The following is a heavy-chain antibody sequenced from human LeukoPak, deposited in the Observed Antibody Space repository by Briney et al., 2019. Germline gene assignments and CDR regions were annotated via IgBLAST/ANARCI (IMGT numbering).Heavy chain of an antibody. V-gene: IGHV3-11*01. CDR1: GFTFSDHY. D-gene: IGHD6-19*01. CDR2: ISSSSSTI. J-gene: IGHJ4*02. Sequence: GGSLRLSCTVSGFTFSDHYIDWVRQAPGKGLEWVSYISSSSSTIYYADSVKGRFTISRDNAKNSLYLQMNSLRAEDTAVYYCAREGSSSGWYPLYHFDYWGQGTLVTVSS. CDR3: AREGSSSGWYPLYHFDY.